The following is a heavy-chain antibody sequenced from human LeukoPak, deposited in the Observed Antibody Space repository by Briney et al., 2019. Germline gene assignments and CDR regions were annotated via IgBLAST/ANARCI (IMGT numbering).Heavy chain of an antibody. CDR2: ISGSGGST. CDR1: GFTFSSYS. J-gene: IGHJ4*02. Sequence: GGSLRLSCAASGFTFSSYSMNWVRQAPGKGLEWVSAISGSGGSTYYADSVKGRFTISRDNSKNTLYLQMNSLRAEDTAVYYCAKSDKFARALGYWGQGTLVTVSS. V-gene: IGHV3-23*01. CDR3: AKSDKFARALGY.